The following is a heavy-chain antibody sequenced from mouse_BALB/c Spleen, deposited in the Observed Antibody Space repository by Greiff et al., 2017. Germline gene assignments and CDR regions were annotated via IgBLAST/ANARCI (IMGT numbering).Heavy chain of an antibody. J-gene: IGHJ2*01. Sequence: VKLVESGAELMKPGASVKISCKATGYTFSSYWIEWVKQRPGHGLEWIGEILPGSGSTNYNEKFKGKATFTADTSSNTAYMQLSSLTSEDSAVYYCARGDYGSSPYYFDYWGQGTTLTVSS. CDR1: GYTFSSYW. V-gene: IGHV1-9*01. CDR3: ARGDYGSSPYYFDY. D-gene: IGHD1-1*01. CDR2: ILPGSGST.